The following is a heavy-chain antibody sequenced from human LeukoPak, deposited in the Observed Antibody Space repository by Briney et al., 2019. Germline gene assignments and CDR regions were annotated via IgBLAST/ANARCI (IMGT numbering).Heavy chain of an antibody. J-gene: IGHJ6*02. CDR3: ASPVGATPYYYYGMDI. Sequence: ASVKVSCKASGGTFSSYAISWVRQAPGQGLEWMGGIIPIFGTANYAQKFQGKVTITADESTSTAYMELSSLRSEDTAVYYCASPVGATPYYYYGMDIWGQGTTVTVSS. V-gene: IGHV1-69*13. D-gene: IGHD1-26*01. CDR2: IIPIFGTA. CDR1: GGTFSSYA.